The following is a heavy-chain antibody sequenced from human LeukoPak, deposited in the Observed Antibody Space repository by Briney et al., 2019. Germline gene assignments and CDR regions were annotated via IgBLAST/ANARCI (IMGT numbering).Heavy chain of an antibody. D-gene: IGHD2-15*01. CDR3: ARCSGGTCFPRGYMDV. CDR2: IWYDGSNN. CDR1: GFTFSTYG. J-gene: IGHJ6*03. V-gene: IGHV3-33*01. Sequence: GRSLRLSCAASGFTFSTYGMHWVRQAPGKGPEGVAVIWYDGSNNYYADSVKGRFTISRDNSKNTLYLQMNSLRAEDTAVYCCARCSGGTCFPRGYMDVWGKGTTVTVSS.